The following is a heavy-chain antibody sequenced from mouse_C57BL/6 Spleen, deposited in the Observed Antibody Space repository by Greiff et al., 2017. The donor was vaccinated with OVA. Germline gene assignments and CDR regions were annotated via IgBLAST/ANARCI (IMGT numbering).Heavy chain of an antibody. D-gene: IGHD3-2*01. J-gene: IGHJ3*01. CDR1: GYAFSSYW. V-gene: IGHV1-80*01. CDR2: IYPGDGDT. CDR3: ADSSGCEFAY. Sequence: QVQLQQSGAELVKPGASVKISCKASGYAFSSYWMNWVKQRPGKGLEWIGQIYPGDGDTNYNGKFKGKATLPADKSSSTDYMSLSNLTSEDSAVYFCADSSGCEFAYWGQGTLVTVSA.